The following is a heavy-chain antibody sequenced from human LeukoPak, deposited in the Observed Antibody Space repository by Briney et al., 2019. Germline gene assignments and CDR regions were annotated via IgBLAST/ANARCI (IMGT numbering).Heavy chain of an antibody. CDR2: ISYDGSTT. Sequence: GGSLRLSCAASKFTFSHHAMHWVRQAPGKGLEWVAFISYDGSTTRYTESVKGRFSISRANSVNTAYLHLHSLRREDTAVYFCTHNRVSLMSVAPFDSCGQGTQVTVSS. D-gene: IGHD2-8*01. V-gene: IGHV3-30*03. J-gene: IGHJ4*02. CDR3: THNRVSLMSVAPFDS. CDR1: KFTFSHHA.